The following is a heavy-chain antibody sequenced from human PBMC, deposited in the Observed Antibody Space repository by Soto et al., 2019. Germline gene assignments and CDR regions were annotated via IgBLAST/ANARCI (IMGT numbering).Heavy chain of an antibody. Sequence: SETLSLTCAVYGGSFSGYYWSWIRQPPGKGLEWIGEINHSGSTNYNPSPKSRVTISVDTSKNQFSLKLSSVTAADTAVYYCARIPRPYYYDSSGYYFPPGYFDYWGQGTLVTVSS. CDR3: ARIPRPYYYDSSGYYFPPGYFDY. V-gene: IGHV4-34*01. J-gene: IGHJ4*02. D-gene: IGHD3-22*01. CDR1: GGSFSGYY. CDR2: INHSGST.